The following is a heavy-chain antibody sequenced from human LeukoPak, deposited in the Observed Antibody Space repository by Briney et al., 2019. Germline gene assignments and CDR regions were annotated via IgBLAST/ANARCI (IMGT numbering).Heavy chain of an antibody. CDR1: GDSISSSSYS. CDR2: IFYSGNT. Sequence: SETLSLTCTVSGDSISSSSYSWGWIRQPPGKGLEWIGCIFYSGNTHYHPSLKSRVTISVDTSKTHFSLKLSSVTASDTAVYYCARLNWNDVDFDYWGQGTLVTVSS. D-gene: IGHD1-1*01. V-gene: IGHV4-39*01. CDR3: ARLNWNDVDFDY. J-gene: IGHJ4*02.